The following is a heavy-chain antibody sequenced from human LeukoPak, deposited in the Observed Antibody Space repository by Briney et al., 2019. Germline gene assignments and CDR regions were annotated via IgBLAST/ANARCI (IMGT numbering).Heavy chain of an antibody. CDR3: ARGTYYYGSGSPGLDY. Sequence: GGSLRLSCAASGFTFSSYVMHWVRQAPGKGLEHVSAISSNGGSIYYANSVKGRFTISRDNAKNSLYLQMNSLRAEDTAVYYCARGTYYYGSGSPGLDYWGQGTLVTVSS. CDR1: GFTFSSYV. CDR2: ISSNGGSI. V-gene: IGHV3-64*01. J-gene: IGHJ4*02. D-gene: IGHD3-10*01.